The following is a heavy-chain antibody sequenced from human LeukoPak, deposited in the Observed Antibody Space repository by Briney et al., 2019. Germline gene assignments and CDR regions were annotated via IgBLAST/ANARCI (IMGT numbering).Heavy chain of an antibody. Sequence: GGSLRLSCAASGFTFSSYSMNWVRQAPGKGLEWVSIIGGVSESFYYADSVKGRFTVSRDNSKDTLYLQINNLRDEDTAVYYCARRWLGDPYGMDVWGQGTTVSVSS. CDR2: IGGVSESF. J-gene: IGHJ6*02. V-gene: IGHV3-23*01. D-gene: IGHD3-10*01. CDR1: GFTFSSYS. CDR3: ARRWLGDPYGMDV.